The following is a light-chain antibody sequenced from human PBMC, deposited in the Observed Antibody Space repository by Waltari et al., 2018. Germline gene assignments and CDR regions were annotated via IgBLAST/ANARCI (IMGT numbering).Light chain of an antibody. CDR2: GAS. V-gene: IGKV3-15*01. CDR1: QSVSGN. CDR3: QQYNNWPPWT. J-gene: IGKJ1*01. Sequence: ETVMTQSPAPLSVSPGERATLSCSASQSVSGNLAWYQQKPGQAPRLLIYGASTRATGIPARFSGSGSGTEFTLTISSLQSEDFGVYYCQQYNNWPPWTFGQGTTVEMK.